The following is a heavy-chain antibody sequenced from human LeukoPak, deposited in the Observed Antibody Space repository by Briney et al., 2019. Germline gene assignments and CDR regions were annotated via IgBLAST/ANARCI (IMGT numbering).Heavy chain of an antibody. J-gene: IGHJ4*02. CDR1: GFTFSSYA. Sequence: GGSLRLSCAASGFTFSSYAMHWVRLAPGKGLEWVAVISYDGSNKYYADSVKGRFTISRDNSKNTLYLQMNSLRAEDTAVYYCARTTFGVVITAPYFDYWGQGTPVTVSS. CDR2: ISYDGSNK. CDR3: ARTTFGVVITAPYFDY. D-gene: IGHD3-3*01. V-gene: IGHV3-30-3*01.